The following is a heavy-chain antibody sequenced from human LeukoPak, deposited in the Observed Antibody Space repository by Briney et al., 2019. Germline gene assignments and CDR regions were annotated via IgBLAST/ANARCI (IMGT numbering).Heavy chain of an antibody. Sequence: GGSLRLSCATSGFSFSNYEMNWVRQAPGKGLEWISYITSSGTGIYYADSVRGRFTISRDNPKNSLYLQMNSLRGDDTAVYYCVRDVNTAPLFDIWGQGTMVTVPS. V-gene: IGHV3-48*03. CDR1: GFSFSNYE. J-gene: IGHJ3*02. CDR3: VRDVNTAPLFDI. CDR2: ITSSGTGI. D-gene: IGHD2-2*02.